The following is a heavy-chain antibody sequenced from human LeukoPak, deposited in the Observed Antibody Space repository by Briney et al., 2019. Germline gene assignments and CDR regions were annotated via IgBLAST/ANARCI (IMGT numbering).Heavy chain of an antibody. CDR2: ISYDGLNE. V-gene: IGHV3-30*04. J-gene: IGHJ4*02. D-gene: IGHD6-13*01. CDR1: GFAFSSYA. CDR3: ARGGYSTTWYMNFDY. Sequence: GGSLRLSCAASGFAFSSYAMHWVRQAPGKGLEWVTVISYDGLNEYYADSVKGRFTISRDNSKNTLYLQMNSLRAEDTAVYHCARGGYSTTWYMNFDYWGQGTLVTVSS.